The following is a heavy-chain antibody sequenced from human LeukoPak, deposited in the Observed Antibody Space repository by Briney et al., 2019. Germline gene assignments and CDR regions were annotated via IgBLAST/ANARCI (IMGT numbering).Heavy chain of an antibody. Sequence: GGSLRLSCAASGFTFSGYWMSWVRQAPGKGLEWVANIKQDGSEKYYVDSVKGRFTISRDNAKNSLYLQMNSLRAEDTAVYYCARDTGSLDYWGQGTLVTVSS. V-gene: IGHV3-7*01. CDR2: IKQDGSEK. CDR1: GFTFSGYW. D-gene: IGHD4-17*01. CDR3: ARDTGSLDY. J-gene: IGHJ4*02.